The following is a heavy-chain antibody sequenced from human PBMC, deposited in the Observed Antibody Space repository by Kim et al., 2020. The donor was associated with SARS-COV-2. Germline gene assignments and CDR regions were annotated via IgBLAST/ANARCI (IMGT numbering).Heavy chain of an antibody. CDR3: AKIAWYYDSSGYYDMDY. D-gene: IGHD3-22*01. J-gene: IGHJ4*02. Sequence: VQGRFTISTDNSKNTLYLQMNSLRAEDTAVYYCAKIAWYYDSSGYYDMDYWGQGTLVTVSS. V-gene: IGHV3-30*02.